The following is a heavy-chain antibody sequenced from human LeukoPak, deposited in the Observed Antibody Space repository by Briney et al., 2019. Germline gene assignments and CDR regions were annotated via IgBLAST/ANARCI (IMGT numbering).Heavy chain of an antibody. CDR1: GFTFSSYW. CDR3: ARSRGYCSSTSCYRPDYYYYYMDV. Sequence: HPGGSLRLSCAASGFTFSSYWMHWVRQAPGKGLVWVSRINSDGSSTSYADSVKGRFTISRDNAKNTLYLQMNSLRAEDTAVYYCARSRGYCSSTSCYRPDYYYYYMDVWGKGTTVTVSS. V-gene: IGHV3-74*01. CDR2: INSDGSST. D-gene: IGHD2-2*02. J-gene: IGHJ6*03.